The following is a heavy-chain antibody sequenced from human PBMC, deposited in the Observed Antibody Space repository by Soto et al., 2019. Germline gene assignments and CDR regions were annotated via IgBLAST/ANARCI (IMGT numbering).Heavy chain of an antibody. V-gene: IGHV3-30*18. CDR3: AKGGWYTSSSPSDC. J-gene: IGHJ4*02. D-gene: IGHD6-6*01. Sequence: QVQLVESGGGVVQPGRSLRLSCAAPGFTLSGNDMHWVRQAPGKGPEWVAVMSYDGSHQYYADSVKGRFTISRDTSKSTLYLQMNCLRTEDTAVYYCAKGGWYTSSSPSDCWGQGTLVTVSS. CDR1: GFTLSGND. CDR2: MSYDGSHQ.